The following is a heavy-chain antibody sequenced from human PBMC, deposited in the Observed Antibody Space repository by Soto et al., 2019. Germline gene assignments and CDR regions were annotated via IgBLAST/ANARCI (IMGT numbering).Heavy chain of an antibody. D-gene: IGHD6-6*01. Sequence: EVQLLESGGGLVQPGGSLRLSCAASGFTFSSYAMTWVRQAPGKGLEWVSGLTGSGDSTYYADFVKGRFIISRDNSKNTVHLQMNSLRAEDTAVYYCATMGYSYTSSSNNWGQGTLVTVSS. CDR2: LTGSGDST. V-gene: IGHV3-23*01. CDR1: GFTFSSYA. CDR3: ATMGYSYTSSSNN. J-gene: IGHJ4*02.